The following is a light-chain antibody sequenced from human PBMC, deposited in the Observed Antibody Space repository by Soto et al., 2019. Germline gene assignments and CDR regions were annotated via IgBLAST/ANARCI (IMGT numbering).Light chain of an antibody. CDR1: QSVSSSY. CDR2: GAS. Sequence: EIVLTQSPGTLSLSPGERATLSCRASQSVSSSYLAWYQQKPGQAPRLLIYGASSRVTGIPDRFSGSGSGTDFTLTISRLEPEDFAVYYCQQYHTFSRTFGQGTKVEIK. J-gene: IGKJ1*01. CDR3: QQYHTFSRT. V-gene: IGKV3-20*01.